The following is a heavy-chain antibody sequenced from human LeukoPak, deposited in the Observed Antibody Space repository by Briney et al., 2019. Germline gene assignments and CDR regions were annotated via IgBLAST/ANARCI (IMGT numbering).Heavy chain of an antibody. V-gene: IGHV3-7*01. D-gene: IGHD1/OR15-1a*01. CDR2: INLDGSQK. Sequence: PGGSLRLSCAASGFTFSNSWMTWVRQAPGKGLEWVANINLDGSQKYYVDSVNGRFTASRDNCKNSLYLEMNNLRIEDTAVYYCATDRGPNTFDHWGQGTLITVSS. CDR3: ATDRGPNTFDH. J-gene: IGHJ4*02. CDR1: GFTFSNSW.